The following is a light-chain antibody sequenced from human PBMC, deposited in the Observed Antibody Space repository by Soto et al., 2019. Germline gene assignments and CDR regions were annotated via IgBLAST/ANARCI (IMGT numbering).Light chain of an antibody. CDR1: QSISGT. V-gene: IGKV3-20*01. CDR3: QQYGNSPQT. J-gene: IGKJ1*01. CDR2: GAS. Sequence: EIVMTQSPATLSVSPGGRATLSCRASQSISGTLAWYQQKPGQAPRLLIYGASSSATGIPNRFSGSGSGTDFTLTISRLEPEDFAVYYCQQYGNSPQTFGQGTKVDIK.